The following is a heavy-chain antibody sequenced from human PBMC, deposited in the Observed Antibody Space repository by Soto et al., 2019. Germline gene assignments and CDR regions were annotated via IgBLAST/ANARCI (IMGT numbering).Heavy chain of an antibody. V-gene: IGHV1-3*01. CDR1: GYTFTSYA. D-gene: IGHD3-16*01. Sequence: ASVKVSFKASGYTFTSYAMHWLRQAPGQRLEWMGWINAGNGNTKYSQKFQGRVTITRDTSASTAYMELSSLRSEDTAVYYCARDASYDYVWGSYPYFDYWGQGTLVTVSS. CDR2: INAGNGNT. CDR3: ARDASYDYVWGSYPYFDY. J-gene: IGHJ4*02.